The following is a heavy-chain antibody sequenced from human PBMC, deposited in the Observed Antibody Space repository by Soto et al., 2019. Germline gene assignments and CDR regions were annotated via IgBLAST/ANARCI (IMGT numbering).Heavy chain of an antibody. CDR3: ARGFGSGSYYQSPHFDY. J-gene: IGHJ4*02. CDR1: GFTFSSYG. Sequence: PGGSLRLSCAASGFTFSSYGMHWVRQAPGKGLEWVAIIWYDGSNKYYADSVKGRFTISRDNSKNTLYLQMNSLRAEGTAVYYCARGFGSGSYYQSPHFDYWGQGTLVTVSS. CDR2: IWYDGSNK. V-gene: IGHV3-33*01. D-gene: IGHD3-10*01.